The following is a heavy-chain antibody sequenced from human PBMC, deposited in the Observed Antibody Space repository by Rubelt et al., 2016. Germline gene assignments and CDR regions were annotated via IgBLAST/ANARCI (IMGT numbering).Heavy chain of an antibody. V-gene: IGHV2-5*02. CDR1: GFSLRRNAVG. CDR2: IYWDDDK. J-gene: IGHJ4*02. CDR3: AHSGGYQLIDY. Sequence: QITLKESGPTLVKPTQTLALTCTFSGFSLRRNAVGVGWVRQPPGKALEWLALIYWDDDKSYSPSLNNRLTITKDTSKNLVVLTMTNMDPVDTGTYYCAHSGGYQLIDYWGQGTLVTVSS. D-gene: IGHD2-2*01.